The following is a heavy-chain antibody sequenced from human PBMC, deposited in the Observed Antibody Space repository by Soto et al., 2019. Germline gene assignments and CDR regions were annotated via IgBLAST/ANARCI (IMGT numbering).Heavy chain of an antibody. CDR3: ARSRTTVVTPGDAFDI. CDR1: GFTFSSYA. Sequence: QMQLVESGGGVVQPGRSLRLSCAASGFTFSSYAMHWVRQAPGKGLEWVAVISYDGSNKYYADSVKGRFTISRDNSKNTLYLQMNSLRAEDTAVYYCARSRTTVVTPGDAFDIWGQGTMVTVSS. D-gene: IGHD4-17*01. V-gene: IGHV3-30-3*01. CDR2: ISYDGSNK. J-gene: IGHJ3*02.